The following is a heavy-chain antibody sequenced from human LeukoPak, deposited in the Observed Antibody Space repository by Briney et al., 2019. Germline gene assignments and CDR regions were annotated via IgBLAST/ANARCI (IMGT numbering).Heavy chain of an antibody. V-gene: IGHV3-74*01. CDR3: ARDATYYDFWSGPNYYMDV. CDR1: GFTFSSYW. J-gene: IGHJ6*03. D-gene: IGHD3-3*01. CDR2: INSDGSST. Sequence: GGSLRLSCAASGFTFSSYWMHWVRHAPGKGLVWVSRINSDGSSTSYADSVKGRFTISRDNAKNTLYLQMNSLRAEDTAVYYCARDATYYDFWSGPNYYMDVWGKGTTVTVSS.